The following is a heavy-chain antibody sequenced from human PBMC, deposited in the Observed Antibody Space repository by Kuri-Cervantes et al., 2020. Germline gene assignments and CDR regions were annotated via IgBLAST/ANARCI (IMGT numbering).Heavy chain of an antibody. V-gene: IGHV3-9*01. CDR1: GFTFDDYA. J-gene: IGHJ6*02. Sequence: SLKISCAASGFTFDDYAMHWVRQAPGKGLEWVSGISWNSGSIGYADSVKGRFTISRDNAKNSLYLQMNSLRAEDTALYYCAKDIKSVYGMGVWGQGTTVTVSS. CDR2: ISWNSGSI. CDR3: AKDIKSVYGMGV.